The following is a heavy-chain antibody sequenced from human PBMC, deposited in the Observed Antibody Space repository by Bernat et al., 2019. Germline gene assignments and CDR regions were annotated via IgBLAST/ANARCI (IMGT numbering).Heavy chain of an antibody. J-gene: IGHJ6*02. CDR3: ARDRGTYYYYGMDV. Sequence: EVQLVESGGGLVKPGGSLRLSCAASGFTFSTYNMNWVRQAPGKGLEWVSSISSSSSYKYADSVKGRFTISRGNAKNSLYLQMDSLRAEDTAVYYCARDRGTYYYYGMDVWGQGTTVTVSS. CDR1: GFTFSTYN. V-gene: IGHV3-21*01. CDR2: ISSSSSY. D-gene: IGHD3-10*01.